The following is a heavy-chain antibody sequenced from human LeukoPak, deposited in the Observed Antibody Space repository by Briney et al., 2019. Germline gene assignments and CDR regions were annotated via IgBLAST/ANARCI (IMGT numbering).Heavy chain of an antibody. CDR3: ASSRAPNPPDY. V-gene: IGHV3-21*01. D-gene: IGHD1-14*01. J-gene: IGHJ4*02. CDR1: GFTFGDYA. CDR2: ISSSSSYI. Sequence: PGRSLRLSCTASGFTFGDYAMNWVRQAPGKGLEWVSSISSSSSYIYYADSVKGRFTISRDNAKNSLYLQMNSLRAEDTAVYYCASSRAPNPPDYWGQGTLVTVSS.